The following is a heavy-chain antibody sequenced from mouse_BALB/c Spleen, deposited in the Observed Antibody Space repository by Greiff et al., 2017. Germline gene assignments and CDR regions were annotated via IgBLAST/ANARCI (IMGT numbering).Heavy chain of an antibody. CDR3: ARSNYGSLYAMDY. CDR1: GYTFTSYW. D-gene: IGHD1-1*01. CDR2: INPSNGRT. J-gene: IGHJ4*01. V-gene: IGHV1S81*02. Sequence: QVQLQQPGAELVKPGASVKLSCKASGYTFTSYWMHWVKQRPGQGLEWIGEINPSNGRTNYNEKFKSKATLTVDKSSSTAYMQLSSLTSEDSAVYYCARSNYGSLYAMDYWGQGTSVTVSS.